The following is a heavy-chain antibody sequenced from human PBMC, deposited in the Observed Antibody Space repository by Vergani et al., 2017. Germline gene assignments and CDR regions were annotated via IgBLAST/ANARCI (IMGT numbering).Heavy chain of an antibody. CDR2: IKNTGDST. Sequence: EVQLLQSEGAGVQPGGSLRLSCVASGFLFSRHAMSWVRQGHGQGLEWVSSIKNTGDSTHYADSVKGRFTLTRDNSKNTLYLQMNIRRVEDTAVYYCGRGSDNYNWGQGTLVTVSS. CDR1: GFLFSRHA. D-gene: IGHD5-24*01. CDR3: GRGSDNYN. J-gene: IGHJ4*02. V-gene: IGHV3-23*01.